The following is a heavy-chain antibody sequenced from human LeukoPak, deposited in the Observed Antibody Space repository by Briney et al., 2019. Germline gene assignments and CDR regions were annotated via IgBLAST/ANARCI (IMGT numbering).Heavy chain of an antibody. CDR3: ARFVDIVVVVAATRGGWFDP. Sequence: SETLSLTCTVSGGSISSGGYYWSWIRQHPGKGLEWIGYIYYSGSTYYNPSLKGRVTISVDTSKNQFSLKLSSVTAADTAVYYCARFVDIVVVVAATRGGWFDPWGQGTLVTVSS. CDR2: IYYSGST. CDR1: GGSISSGGYY. J-gene: IGHJ5*02. V-gene: IGHV4-31*03. D-gene: IGHD2-15*01.